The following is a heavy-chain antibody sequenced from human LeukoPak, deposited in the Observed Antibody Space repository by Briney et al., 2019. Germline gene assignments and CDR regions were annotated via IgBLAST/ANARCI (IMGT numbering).Heavy chain of an antibody. CDR3: AKAPTFRAAAGFFDP. J-gene: IGHJ5*02. D-gene: IGHD6-13*01. CDR2: ISWNSGSI. Sequence: GRSLRLSCAASGFTFDDYAMHWVRQAPGKGLEWVSGISWNSGSIGYADSVKGRFTISRDNAKNSLYLQMNSLRAEDTAVYYCAKAPTFRAAAGFFDPWGQGTLVTVSS. V-gene: IGHV3-9*01. CDR1: GFTFDDYA.